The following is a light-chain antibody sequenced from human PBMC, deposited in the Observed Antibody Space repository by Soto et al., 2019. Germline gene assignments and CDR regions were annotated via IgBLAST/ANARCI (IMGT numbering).Light chain of an antibody. CDR3: QQSYNTPWT. Sequence: DIQMTQSPSSLSASVRDRVTITCRSSQSIGRNLNWYLQKPGKAPKLLVYAASHLQSGVPSRFSGGGSGTAFTLTISSLQPEDSATYCCQQSYNTPWTFGQGTKVDIK. J-gene: IGKJ1*01. V-gene: IGKV1-39*01. CDR2: AAS. CDR1: QSIGRN.